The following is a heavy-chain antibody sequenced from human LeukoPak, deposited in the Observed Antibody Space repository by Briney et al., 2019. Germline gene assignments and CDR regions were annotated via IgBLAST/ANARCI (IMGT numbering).Heavy chain of an antibody. Sequence: GRSLRLSCAASGFTFDDYAMFWVRQAPGKGLERVSGISWDSRNIGYAASVKGRFTTSRDKGKTSLYLQMNSLRPDDTALYYCARGNRDSSGFYFYYGMDVWGPGSTVTVSS. V-gene: IGHV3-9*01. J-gene: IGHJ6*02. CDR3: ARGNRDSSGFYFYYGMDV. CDR1: GFTFDDYA. D-gene: IGHD6-19*01. CDR2: ISWDSRNI.